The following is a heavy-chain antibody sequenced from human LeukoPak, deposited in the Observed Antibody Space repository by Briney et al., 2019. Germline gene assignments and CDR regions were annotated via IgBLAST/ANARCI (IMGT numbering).Heavy chain of an antibody. CDR1: GFTFSNCA. Sequence: PGGSLRLSCAASGFTFSNCAMSWVRQAPGKGLEWVSVIYSGGSTYYADSVKGRFTISRDNSKNTLYLQMNSLRAEDTAVYYCARDSSGLQGMDVWGQGTTVTVSS. J-gene: IGHJ6*02. V-gene: IGHV3-53*01. CDR2: IYSGGST. CDR3: ARDSSGLQGMDV. D-gene: IGHD3-22*01.